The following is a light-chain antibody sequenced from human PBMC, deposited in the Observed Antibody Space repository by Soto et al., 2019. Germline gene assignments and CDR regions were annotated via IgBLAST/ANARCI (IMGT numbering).Light chain of an antibody. CDR3: YSCSRNSDTRYV. V-gene: IGLV2-14*01. Sequence: QSALTQPASVSGSPGQSITISCTGTSSDVGGYNYVSWYQQHPGKAPKLMIYDVSNRPSGVSNRVSGSKSGNTASRTISGLQAEDEADYYCYSCSRNSDTRYVFGTGTKLTVL. J-gene: IGLJ1*01. CDR1: SSDVGGYNY. CDR2: DVS.